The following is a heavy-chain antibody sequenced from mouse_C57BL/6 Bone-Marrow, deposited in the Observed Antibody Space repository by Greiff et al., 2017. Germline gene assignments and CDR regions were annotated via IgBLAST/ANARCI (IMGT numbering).Heavy chain of an antibody. J-gene: IGHJ3*01. CDR2: IDPSDSYT. Sequence: QVQLQQPGAELVKPGASVKLSCKASGYTFTSYWMQWVKQRPGQGLEWIGRIDPSDSYTNYNQKFKGKATLTVETSSSTAYMQLSSLTSEDSAVYYCARDGGYWPFAYGGQGTLVTVSA. D-gene: IGHD2-3*01. V-gene: IGHV1-50*01. CDR3: ARDGGYWPFAY. CDR1: GYTFTSYW.